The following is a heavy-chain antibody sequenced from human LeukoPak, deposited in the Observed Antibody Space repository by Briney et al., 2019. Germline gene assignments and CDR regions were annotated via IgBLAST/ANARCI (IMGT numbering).Heavy chain of an antibody. J-gene: IGHJ4*02. Sequence: GGSLRLSCAASGFTFSSYGMHWVRQAPGKGLEWVAVIWYDGTNKYYANSVKGRFTISRDNSKNTLYPQMNSLRAEDTAVYYCARDLDSSGYYPDYWGQGTLVTVSS. CDR1: GFTFSSYG. V-gene: IGHV3-33*01. CDR2: IWYDGTNK. D-gene: IGHD3-22*01. CDR3: ARDLDSSGYYPDY.